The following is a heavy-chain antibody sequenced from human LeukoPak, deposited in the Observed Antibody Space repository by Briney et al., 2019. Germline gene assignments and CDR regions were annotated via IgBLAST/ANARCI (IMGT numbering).Heavy chain of an antibody. Sequence: PSETLSLTCTVAGGSISSYYWSWIRQPPGKGLEWVGYIFYSGSTNYNPSLKSRFTLSVDPSKNQFSLMLRSVPAADTAVYYCARSVSTVTSLFDYWGQGTLVTVSS. J-gene: IGHJ4*02. CDR1: GGSISSYY. D-gene: IGHD4-17*01. CDR2: IFYSGST. CDR3: ARSVSTVTSLFDY. V-gene: IGHV4-59*01.